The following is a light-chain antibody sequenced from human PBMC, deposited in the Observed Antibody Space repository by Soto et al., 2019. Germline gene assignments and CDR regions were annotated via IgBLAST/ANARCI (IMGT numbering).Light chain of an antibody. V-gene: IGLV2-14*01. CDR1: SSDVGDYNY. CDR3: CSYAGSDTMI. Sequence: QSVLTQPASVSGSPGQSITISCTGTSSDVGDYNYVSWYQQHPGKAPKLMISAVSNRPSGVSDRFSGSKSGNTASLTISGLQAEDEADYYCCSYAGSDTMIFGGGTKLTVL. J-gene: IGLJ2*01. CDR2: AVS.